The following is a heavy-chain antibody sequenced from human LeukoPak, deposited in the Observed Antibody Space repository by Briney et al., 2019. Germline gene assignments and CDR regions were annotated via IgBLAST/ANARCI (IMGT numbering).Heavy chain of an antibody. Sequence: GRSLRLSCAASGFTFSSYGMHWVRQAPGKGLEWVAVISYDGSNKYYADSVKGRFTISRDNSKNTLYLQMNSLRAEDTAVYYCANQADPGYFDYWGQGTLVTVSS. CDR3: ANQADPGYFDY. CDR1: GFTFSSYG. D-gene: IGHD3-10*01. CDR2: ISYDGSNK. V-gene: IGHV3-30*18. J-gene: IGHJ4*02.